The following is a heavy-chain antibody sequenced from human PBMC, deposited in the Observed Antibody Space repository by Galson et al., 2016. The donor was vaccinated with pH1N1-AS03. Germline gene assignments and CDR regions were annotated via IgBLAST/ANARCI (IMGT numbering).Heavy chain of an antibody. CDR2: ISASGGDT. Sequence: SLRLSCAVSGFMFSTNAMTWVRQAPGKGLEWVSGISASGGDTYYADSVKGRFTVSRDNSKHTLYLQMNSLRADDTAVYYCAKGGKGYCSSATCFSLPYYYYYYGRGGWGQGTTVTVSS. D-gene: IGHD2-2*01. J-gene: IGHJ6*02. V-gene: IGHV3-23*01. CDR3: AKGGKGYCSSATCFSLPYYYYYYGRGG. CDR1: GFMFSTNA.